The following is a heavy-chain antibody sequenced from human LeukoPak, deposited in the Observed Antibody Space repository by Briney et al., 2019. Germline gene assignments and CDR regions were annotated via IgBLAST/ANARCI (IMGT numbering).Heavy chain of an antibody. CDR2: INHSGST. CDR1: GGSFSGYY. CDR3: ARGLGYDFWSGSLDV. Sequence: SETLSLTCAVYGGSFSGYYWSWIRQPPGKGLEWIGEINHSGSTNYNPSLKSRVTISVDTSKSQFSLKLSSVTAADTAVYYCARGLGYDFWSGSLDVWGKGTTVTVSS. J-gene: IGHJ6*04. V-gene: IGHV4-34*01. D-gene: IGHD3-3*01.